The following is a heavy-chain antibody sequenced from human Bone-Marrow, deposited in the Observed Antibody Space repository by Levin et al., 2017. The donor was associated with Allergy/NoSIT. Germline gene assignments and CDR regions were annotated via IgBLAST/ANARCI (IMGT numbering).Heavy chain of an antibody. J-gene: IGHJ2*01. D-gene: IGHD6-13*01. Sequence: GGSLRLSCAATGFTFSRFWMTWVRQAPGKGPEWVASIKFNGREKYYVDSVEGRFTISRDNGKSSLYLQMNSLRAEDTAVYYCARDPTVVDPAGNWYFDLWGRGTLVTVSS. CDR3: ARDPTVVDPAGNWYFDL. CDR2: IKFNGREK. CDR1: GFTFSRFW. V-gene: IGHV3-7*01.